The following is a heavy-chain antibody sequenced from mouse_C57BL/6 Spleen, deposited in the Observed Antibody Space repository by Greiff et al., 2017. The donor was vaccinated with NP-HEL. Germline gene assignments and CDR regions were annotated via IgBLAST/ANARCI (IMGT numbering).Heavy chain of an antibody. V-gene: IGHV5-17*01. J-gene: IGHJ1*03. CDR1: GFTFSDYG. CDR2: ISSGSSTI. CDR3: ARRDYGSSFPDWYFDV. Sequence: EVQRVESGGGLVKPGGSLKLSCAASGFTFSDYGMHWVRQAPEKGLEWVAYISSGSSTIYYADTVKGRFTISRDNAKNTLFLQMTSLRSEDTAMYYCARRDYGSSFPDWYFDVWGTGTTVTVSS. D-gene: IGHD1-1*01.